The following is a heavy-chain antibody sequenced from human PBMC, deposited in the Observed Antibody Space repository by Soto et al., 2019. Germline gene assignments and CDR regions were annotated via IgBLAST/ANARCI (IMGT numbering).Heavy chain of an antibody. CDR3: ARDRQYYQFWSGCQNEGPCAMDV. CDR1: GGSFSGYY. D-gene: IGHD3-3*02. CDR2: INHCGGT. Sequence: QVQLQQWGAGLLKPSETLSLTCAVYGGSFSGYYWSWIRQAPGKGLEWIGEINHCGGTNYNSSLKSRVTISVDTSKNQFSLILYSVTVADTAVYYCARDRQYYQFWSGCQNEGPCAMDVWGQGTTVTVSS. V-gene: IGHV4-34*02. J-gene: IGHJ6*02.